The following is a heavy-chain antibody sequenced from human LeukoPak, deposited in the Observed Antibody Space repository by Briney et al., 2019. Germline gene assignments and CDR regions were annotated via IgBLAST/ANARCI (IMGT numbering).Heavy chain of an antibody. CDR3: ARGLTYFDILTGFHDRLDYFDY. D-gene: IGHD3-9*01. Sequence: GGSLRLSCAASGFTLSSYSMNWVRQAPGKGLEGVSYINSDSNTIDYADSVKGRFSISRDNAKNSLYLQMNSLRDGDTAVYYCARGLTYFDILTGFHDRLDYFDYWGQGTLVTVSS. CDR1: GFTLSSYS. CDR2: INSDSNTI. J-gene: IGHJ4*02. V-gene: IGHV3-48*02.